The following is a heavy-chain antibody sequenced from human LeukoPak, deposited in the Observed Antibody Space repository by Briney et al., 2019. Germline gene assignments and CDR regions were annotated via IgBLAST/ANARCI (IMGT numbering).Heavy chain of an antibody. CDR1: GFNFSSYA. J-gene: IGHJ4*02. D-gene: IGHD6-13*01. V-gene: IGHV3-21*01. Sequence: GGSLGLSCVASGFNFSSYALSWVRQAPGKGLEWVSSISSSSRYIYYADSMEGRFTISRDNTKNSLSLQMNSLRAEDTAVYYCARGAAAGFDPYYFDYWGRGALVTVSS. CDR2: ISSSSRYI. CDR3: ARGAAAGFDPYYFDY.